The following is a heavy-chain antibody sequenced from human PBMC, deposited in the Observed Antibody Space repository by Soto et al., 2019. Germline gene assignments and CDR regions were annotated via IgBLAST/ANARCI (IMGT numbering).Heavy chain of an antibody. Sequence: QLQLQESGPGLVKPSETLSLTCTVSGGSIRSSSYYWGWIRQPPGKGLEWIGSIYYSGSTYYDPSLKRRVTISVDTSKHQFSLKLSSVTGADTAVYYCARHPARYSGYDYYFDYWGQGTLVTVSS. CDR2: IYYSGST. V-gene: IGHV4-39*01. D-gene: IGHD5-12*01. CDR1: GGSIRSSSYY. CDR3: ARHPARYSGYDYYFDY. J-gene: IGHJ4*02.